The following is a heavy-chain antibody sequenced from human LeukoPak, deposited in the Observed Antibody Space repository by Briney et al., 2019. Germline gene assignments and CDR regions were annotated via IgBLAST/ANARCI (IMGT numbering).Heavy chain of an antibody. Sequence: GGSLRLSCAASGFTFSSYSMNWVRQAPGKGLEWVSNISTSSSTIYYADSVKGRFTISRDNANNSLYLLMNSLRADDTAVYYCARDGGLYDYWGQGTLVTVSS. V-gene: IGHV3-48*01. CDR1: GFTFSSYS. D-gene: IGHD3-16*01. CDR2: ISTSSSTI. CDR3: ARDGGLYDY. J-gene: IGHJ4*02.